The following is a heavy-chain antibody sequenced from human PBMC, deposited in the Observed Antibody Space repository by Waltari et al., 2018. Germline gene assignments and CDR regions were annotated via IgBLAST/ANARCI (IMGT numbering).Heavy chain of an antibody. V-gene: IGHV4-59*12. CDR1: GGSISGYY. CDR3: ARRGDRFDV. Sequence: QVQLQESGPGLVKPSETLSLTCAVSGGSISGYYWSWIRQAPGKGLEWVGYIYADRGSTSYNPSLKSRVTISIDTSKTQVSLKLTSVTAADTAIYNCARRGDRFDVWGPGVLVTVSS. CDR2: IYADRGST. D-gene: IGHD3-10*01. J-gene: IGHJ5*02.